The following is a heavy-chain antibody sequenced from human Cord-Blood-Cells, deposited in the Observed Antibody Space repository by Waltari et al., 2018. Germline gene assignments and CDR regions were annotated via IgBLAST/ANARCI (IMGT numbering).Heavy chain of an antibody. D-gene: IGHD1-26*01. Sequence: QVQLVQSGAEVKKPGASVKVSCKAPGYTFTSYGISWVRQATGQSLAWLGWIITYNGNTNYAQKLQGRVTMTTDTSTSTAYMELRSLRSDDTAVYYCARSHPTTVKVGAEKGGNGAFDIWGQGTMVTVSS. CDR1: GYTFTSYG. V-gene: IGHV1-18*04. CDR3: ARSHPTTVKVGAEKGGNGAFDI. CDR2: IITYNGNT. J-gene: IGHJ3*02.